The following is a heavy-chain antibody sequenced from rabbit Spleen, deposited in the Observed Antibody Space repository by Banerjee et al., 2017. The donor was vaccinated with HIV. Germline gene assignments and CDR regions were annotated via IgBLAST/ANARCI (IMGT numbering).Heavy chain of an antibody. D-gene: IGHD1-1*01. CDR3: ARDTSSSFSSYGMDL. CDR2: IDTGSSGFT. J-gene: IGHJ6*01. CDR1: GFDFSNYNF. V-gene: IGHV1S40*01. Sequence: LMEYGGDLVQPGASLTLTCTASGFDFSNYNFMCWVRQAPGKGLEWIACIDTGSSGFTYFASWAEGRFTISKTSSTTVTLQMTSLTAADTATYFCARDTSSSFSSYGMDLWGQGTLVTVS.